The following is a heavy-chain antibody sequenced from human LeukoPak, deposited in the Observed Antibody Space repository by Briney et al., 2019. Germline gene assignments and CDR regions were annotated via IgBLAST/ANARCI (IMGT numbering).Heavy chain of an antibody. D-gene: IGHD2-21*02. CDR2: INHSGST. V-gene: IGHV4-34*01. CDR3: ARDGRHGCDVYWRTYYYYGMDV. CDR1: GGSFSGYY. J-gene: IGHJ6*02. Sequence: TSETLSLTCAVYGGSFSGYYWSWTRQPPGKGLEWIGEINHSGSTNYNPSLKSRVTISVDTSKNQFSLKLSSVTAADTAVYYCARDGRHGCDVYWRTYYYYGMDVWGQGTTVTVSS.